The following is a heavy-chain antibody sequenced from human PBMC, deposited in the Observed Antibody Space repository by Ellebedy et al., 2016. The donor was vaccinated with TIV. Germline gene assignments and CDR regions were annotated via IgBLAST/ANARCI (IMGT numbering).Heavy chain of an antibody. J-gene: IGHJ4*02. CDR2: VFYIRST. D-gene: IGHD3-22*01. V-gene: IGHV4-61*08. CDR1: GGSVSDGGDY. Sequence: MPSETLSLTCTVSGGSVSDGGDYWSWIRQPPGKGLEWIGYVFYIRSTNYNPSPESPVSISVGTSKNQFSLRLNSVTAADTAVYFCARGIRNYDSSGYYYTFWGQGTLVTVSS. CDR3: ARGIRNYDSSGYYYTF.